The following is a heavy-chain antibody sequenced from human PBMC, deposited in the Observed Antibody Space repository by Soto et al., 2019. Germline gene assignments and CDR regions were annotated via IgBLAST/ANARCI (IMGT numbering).Heavy chain of an antibody. CDR3: ARDLHPSVRGGYGMDV. CDR1: GGSISSYY. J-gene: IGHJ6*02. V-gene: IGHV4-59*01. Sequence: SETLSLTCTVSGGSISSYYWSWIRQPPGKGLEWIGYIYYSGSTNYNPSLKSRVTISVDTSKNQLSLKLSSVTAADTAVYYCARDLHPSVRGGYGMDVWGQGTTVTVSS. CDR2: IYYSGST. D-gene: IGHD4-17*01.